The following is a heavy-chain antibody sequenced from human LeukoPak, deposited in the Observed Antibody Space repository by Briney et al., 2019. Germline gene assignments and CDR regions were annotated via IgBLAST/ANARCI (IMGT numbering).Heavy chain of an antibody. CDR2: IKQDGSEK. J-gene: IGHJ5*01. CDR1: GFTFSNHW. Sequence: GGSLRLSCAASGFTFSNHWMSWVRQAPGKGLEWVANIKQDGSEKYYVDPLKGRFTISRDNAKNSLYLQMNSLRAEDTAVYYCARIAAAGFDCWGQGTLVTVSS. CDR3: ARIAAAGFDC. D-gene: IGHD6-13*01. V-gene: IGHV3-7*03.